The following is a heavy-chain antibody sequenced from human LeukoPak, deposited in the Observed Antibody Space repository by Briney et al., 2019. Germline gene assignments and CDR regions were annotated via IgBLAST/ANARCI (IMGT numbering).Heavy chain of an antibody. J-gene: IGHJ3*02. CDR3: ARDTNFYYDSSGYYEKGAFDI. D-gene: IGHD3-22*01. CDR1: GLTFSSYW. CDR2: IKQDGSGK. V-gene: IGHV3-7*01. Sequence: GGSLRLSCAASGLTFSSYWMSWVRQAPGKGLEWVANIKQDGSGKFYVDSVKGRFTISRDNAKNSLYLQMRSLRVEDTAVYYCARDTNFYYDSSGYYEKGAFDIWGQGTTVTVSS.